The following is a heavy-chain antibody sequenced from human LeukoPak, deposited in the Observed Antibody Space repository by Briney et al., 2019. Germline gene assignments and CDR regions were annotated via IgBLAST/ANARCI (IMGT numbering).Heavy chain of an antibody. J-gene: IGHJ5*02. D-gene: IGHD1-26*01. V-gene: IGHV3-23*01. CDR1: GFTFSSYA. Sequence: SGGSLRLSCAASGFTFSSYAMSWVRQAPGEGLEWVSAISGSGGSTYYADSVKGRFTISRDNSKNTLYLQMNSLRAEDTAVYYCAKVQWWELRASWFDPWGQGTLVTVSS. CDR2: ISGSGGST. CDR3: AKVQWWELRASWFDP.